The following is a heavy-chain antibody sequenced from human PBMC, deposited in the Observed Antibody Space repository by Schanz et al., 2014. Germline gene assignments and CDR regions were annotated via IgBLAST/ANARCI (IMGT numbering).Heavy chain of an antibody. J-gene: IGHJ4*02. D-gene: IGHD1-1*01. Sequence: QVQLVQSGAEVKKPGASVKVSCQASGYTFTNYDINWVRQAPGQGLEWMGWISPNGATRYAQNFQDKVTMTRDTSSSTAYMEVTSLRLDDTAVYYCVRELSGGTFDYWGQGALVTVSS. CDR1: GYTFTNYD. CDR3: VRELSGGTFDY. CDR2: ISPNGAT. V-gene: IGHV1-2*02.